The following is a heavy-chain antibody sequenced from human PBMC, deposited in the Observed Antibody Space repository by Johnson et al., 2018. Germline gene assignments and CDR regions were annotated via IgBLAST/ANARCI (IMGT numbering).Heavy chain of an antibody. D-gene: IGHD5-18*01. J-gene: IGHJ6*02. Sequence: QVQLQESGPGLVKPSETLSLICTVSGGSISGYHWSWIRQPPGTGLEWIGYIYYTGSTNYNPSLKSRVAISVDTSKKQFSRKVSSVTAAATAVDYRARDESYGYRSLGMDVWGQGTTVTVSS. CDR3: ARDESYGYRSLGMDV. V-gene: IGHV4-59*01. CDR2: IYYTGST. CDR1: GGSISGYH.